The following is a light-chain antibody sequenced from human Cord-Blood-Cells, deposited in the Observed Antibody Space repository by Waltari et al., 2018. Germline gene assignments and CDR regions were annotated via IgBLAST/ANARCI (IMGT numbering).Light chain of an antibody. CDR3: SSYTSSSTWV. CDR2: AVS. CDR1: SSDVGGYNL. V-gene: IGLV2-14*03. J-gene: IGLJ3*02. Sequence: QSALNQPASVPGSPGQSTTISCTGTSSDVGGYNLVSWYPQHPGKAPKLMSYAVSSRPEGVSKRFSGAKSDKPASLTISGLKAEDEADYYGSSYTSSSTWVFGGGTKLTVL.